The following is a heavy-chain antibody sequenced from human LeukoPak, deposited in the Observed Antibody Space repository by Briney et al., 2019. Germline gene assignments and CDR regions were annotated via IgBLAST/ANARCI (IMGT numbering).Heavy chain of an antibody. Sequence: GASVKVSCKASGGTFSSYAISWVRQAPGQGLEWMGGIIPIFGTANYAQKFQGRVTITTDESTSTAYMELSSLRSEDTAVYYCARAPNSSSWYYYYYYMDVWGKGTTVTVSS. CDR2: IIPIFGTA. CDR3: ARAPNSSSWYYYYYYMDV. J-gene: IGHJ6*03. V-gene: IGHV1-69*05. D-gene: IGHD6-13*01. CDR1: GGTFSSYA.